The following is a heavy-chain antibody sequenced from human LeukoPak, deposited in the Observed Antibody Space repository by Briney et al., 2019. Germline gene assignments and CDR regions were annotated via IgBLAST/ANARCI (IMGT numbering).Heavy chain of an antibody. CDR2: ISWNSGRR. Sequence: GGSLRLSCAASGFTFDDYGMSWVRQAPGKGLEWVSGISWNSGRRGYADSVKGRFTISRDNAKTSLYLQMNSLRAEDTAVYYCAKCGDEPVAASGWFDPWGQGTLVTVSS. D-gene: IGHD6-19*01. V-gene: IGHV3-20*04. CDR1: GFTFDDYG. CDR3: AKCGDEPVAASGWFDP. J-gene: IGHJ5*02.